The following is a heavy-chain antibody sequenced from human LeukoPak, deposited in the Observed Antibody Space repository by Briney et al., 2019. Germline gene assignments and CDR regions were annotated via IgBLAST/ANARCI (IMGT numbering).Heavy chain of an antibody. D-gene: IGHD6-6*01. V-gene: IGHV1-18*01. J-gene: IGHJ4*02. Sequence: ASVKVSFKASGYTFTSYGINWVRQAPGQGLEWMGWISVYSGNTNYAQKFQGRVILTTDTSTSTAYMELRSLRSDDTAVYYCARGPSSVATRQDFWGQGTLVTVSS. CDR1: GYTFTSYG. CDR2: ISVYSGNT. CDR3: ARGPSSVATRQDF.